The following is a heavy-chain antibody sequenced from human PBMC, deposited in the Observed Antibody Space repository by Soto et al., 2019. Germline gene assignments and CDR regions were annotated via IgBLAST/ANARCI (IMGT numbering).Heavy chain of an antibody. CDR3: ARDSGREYSSGWPFDY. D-gene: IGHD6-19*01. J-gene: IGHJ4*02. Sequence: ASVKVSCKASGYTFTSYGISWVRQAPGQGLEWMGRIIPILGIANYAQKFQGRVTITADKSTSTAYMELSSLRSEDTAVYYCARDSGREYSSGWPFDYWGQGTLVTVSS. V-gene: IGHV1-69*04. CDR1: GYTFTSYG. CDR2: IIPILGIA.